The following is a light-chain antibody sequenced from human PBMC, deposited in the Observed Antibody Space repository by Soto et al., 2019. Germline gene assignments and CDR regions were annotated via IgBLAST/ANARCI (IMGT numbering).Light chain of an antibody. Sequence: QSVLTQPRSVSGSPGQSVTISYTGTNSDVGGYNFVSWYQQLPGKAPKLMISAVSQRPSGVPDRFSGSKSGNTASLTISGLQADDEADYFCCSYTASDIWVFGGGTKLTVL. CDR1: NSDVGGYNF. J-gene: IGLJ3*02. CDR3: CSYTASDIWV. CDR2: AVS. V-gene: IGLV2-11*01.